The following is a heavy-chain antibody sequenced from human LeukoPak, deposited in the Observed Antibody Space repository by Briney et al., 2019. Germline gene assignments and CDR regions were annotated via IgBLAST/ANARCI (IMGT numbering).Heavy chain of an antibody. CDR1: GFTFSSYA. Sequence: GGSLRLSCAASGFTFSSYAMSWVRQAPGKGLEWVSAIRGSGGTTYYADSVKGRFTISRDNSKNTPYLQMNSLRAEDTAVYYCAKDTAMVGGYFDYWGQGTLVTVSS. D-gene: IGHD5-18*01. V-gene: IGHV3-23*01. CDR2: IRGSGGTT. CDR3: AKDTAMVGGYFDY. J-gene: IGHJ4*02.